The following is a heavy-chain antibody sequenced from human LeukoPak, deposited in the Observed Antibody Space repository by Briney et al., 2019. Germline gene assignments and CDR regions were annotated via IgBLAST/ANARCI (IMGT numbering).Heavy chain of an antibody. CDR2: IYYSGST. CDR1: GGSISSSSYY. J-gene: IGHJ6*03. Sequence: SETLSLTCTVSGGSISSSSYYWGWIRQPPGKGLEWIGSIYYSGSTYYNPSLKSRVTISVDTSKNQFSLKLSSVTAADTAVYYCAARDYYYYYMGVWGKGTTVTVSS. V-gene: IGHV4-39*01. CDR3: AARDYYYYYMGV.